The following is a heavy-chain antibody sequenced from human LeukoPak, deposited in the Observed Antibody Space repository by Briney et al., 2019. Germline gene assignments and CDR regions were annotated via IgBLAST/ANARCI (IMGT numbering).Heavy chain of an antibody. V-gene: IGHV4-59*01. D-gene: IGHD2-2*01. J-gene: IGHJ5*02. CDR3: ARVKDCSSTSCYLSYWFDP. CDR1: GGSISSYY. CDR2: IYYSGST. Sequence: PSETLSLTCTVSGGSISSYYWSWIRQPPGKGLEWIGYIYYSGSTNYNPSLKSRVTISVDTSKNQFSLKLSSVTAADTAVYYCARVKDCSSTSCYLSYWFDPWGQGTLVTVSS.